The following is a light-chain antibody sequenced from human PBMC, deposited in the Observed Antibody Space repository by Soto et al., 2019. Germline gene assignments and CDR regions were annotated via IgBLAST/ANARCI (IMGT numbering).Light chain of an antibody. V-gene: IGKV3-20*01. CDR2: GAS. Sequence: EIVLTQSPGTLSLSPEERATLSCRASQSVYSTYLAWYQQKPGQAPRLLIYGASSRATGIPDRFSGSGSGTDFTLTISRVEPEDFAVYYCQQYGSLPITFGQGTRLEI. J-gene: IGKJ5*01. CDR3: QQYGSLPIT. CDR1: QSVYSTY.